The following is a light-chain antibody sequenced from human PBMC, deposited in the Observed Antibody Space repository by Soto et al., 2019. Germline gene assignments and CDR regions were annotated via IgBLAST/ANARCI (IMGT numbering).Light chain of an antibody. CDR2: GAS. J-gene: IGKJ5*01. CDR1: QSVSEY. V-gene: IGKV3-15*01. CDR3: QQYGSSPPIT. Sequence: EVVMTQSPATLSVSPGERATLSCRDSQSVSEYLAWYQQKPGQAPRLLIYGASTRATGIPARFSGSGSGTEFTLTISSLQSEDFAVYYCQQYGSSPPITFGQGTRLEIK.